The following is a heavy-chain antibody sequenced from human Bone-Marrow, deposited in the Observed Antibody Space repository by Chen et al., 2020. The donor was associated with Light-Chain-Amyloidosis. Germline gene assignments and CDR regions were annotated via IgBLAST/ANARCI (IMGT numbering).Heavy chain of an antibody. CDR2: IYPDDSDA. CDR3: ARRRDGYNFDY. V-gene: IGHV5-51*01. D-gene: IGHD5-12*01. J-gene: IGHJ4*02. Sequence: EVQLEQSGPEVIKPGESLKISCKGSGYTFPNYWIGWVRQMPGKGLEWMGVIYPDDSDARYSPSFEGQVTIAADQSITTAYLQWRSLKASDTAMYYCARRRDGYNFDYWGQGTLVTVSS. CDR1: GYTFPNYW.